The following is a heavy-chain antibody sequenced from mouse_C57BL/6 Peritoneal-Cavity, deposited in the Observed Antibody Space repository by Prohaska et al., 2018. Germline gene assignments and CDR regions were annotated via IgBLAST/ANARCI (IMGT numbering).Heavy chain of an antibody. D-gene: IGHD4-1*01. Sequence: YMGKATLTVNKSSSTAYMELRSLTSEDSAVYYCARENWGPMDYWGQGTSVTVSS. CDR3: ARENWGPMDY. J-gene: IGHJ4*01. V-gene: IGHV1-22*01.